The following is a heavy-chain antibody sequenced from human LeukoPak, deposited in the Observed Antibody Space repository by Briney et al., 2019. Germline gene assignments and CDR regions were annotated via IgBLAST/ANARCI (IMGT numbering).Heavy chain of an antibody. CDR3: ARANYYDGSGRDAFDI. CDR1: GGSISSYY. D-gene: IGHD3-22*01. J-gene: IGHJ3*02. CDR2: IYYSGST. V-gene: IGHV4-59*01. Sequence: SETLSLTCTVSGGSISSYYWSWIRQPPGKGLEWIGYIYYSGSTNYNPSLKSRVTISVDTSKNQFSLKLSSVTAADTAVYYCARANYYDGSGRDAFDIWGQGTMVTVSS.